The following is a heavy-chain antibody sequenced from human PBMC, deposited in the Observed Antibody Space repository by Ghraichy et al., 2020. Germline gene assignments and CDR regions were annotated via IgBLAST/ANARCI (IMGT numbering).Heavy chain of an antibody. CDR1: GFTFSTYN. D-gene: IGHD6-19*01. CDR2: ISSTNTV. Sequence: GGSLRLSCAASGFTFSTYNMNWVRQAPGKGLEWVSYISSTNTVFYADSVKGRFTISRDNAKNSLYLQMNSLRDEDTAVYYCARDTRYGSGWPFDYWGQGTLVTVSS. J-gene: IGHJ4*02. CDR3: ARDTRYGSGWPFDY. V-gene: IGHV3-48*02.